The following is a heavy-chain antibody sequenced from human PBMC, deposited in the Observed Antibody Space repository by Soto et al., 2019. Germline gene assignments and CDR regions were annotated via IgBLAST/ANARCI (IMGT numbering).Heavy chain of an antibody. CDR3: ATSYDSWFDP. V-gene: IGHV1-18*04. Sequence: QLQLVQSGAEVERPGASVRVSCKAYGYPFSKYGISWIRQAPGQGLEWMGWIKPDNGDTNYAQKFQGRVTMTTDTSSNTAYMELRSLRSDDTAVYYCATSYDSWFDPWGQGTLGSVSS. J-gene: IGHJ5*02. CDR1: GYPFSKYG. CDR2: IKPDNGDT. D-gene: IGHD5-12*01.